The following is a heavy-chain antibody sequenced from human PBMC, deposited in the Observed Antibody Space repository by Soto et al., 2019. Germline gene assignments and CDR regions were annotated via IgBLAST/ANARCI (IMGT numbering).Heavy chain of an antibody. CDR3: AKDSDGSDTAARPFDY. V-gene: IGHV3-43*01. D-gene: IGHD6-6*01. J-gene: IGHJ4*02. CDR2: ISWDGGST. CDR1: GFTFDDYT. Sequence: PGGSLRLSCAASGFTFDDYTMHWVRQAPGKGLGWVSLISWDGGSTYYADSVKGRFTISRDNSKNSLYLQMNSLRTEDTALYYCAKDSDGSDTAARPFDYWGQGTLVTVSS.